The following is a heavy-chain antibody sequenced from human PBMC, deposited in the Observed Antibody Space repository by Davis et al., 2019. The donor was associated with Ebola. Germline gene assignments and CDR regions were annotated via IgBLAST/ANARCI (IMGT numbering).Heavy chain of an antibody. Sequence: PGGSLRLSCAASGFTFSSYGMHWVRQAPGKGLEWVAVIWYDGSNKYYADSVKGRFTISRDNSKNTLYLQMNSLRAEDTAVYYCASQGRFWSGYPYYGMDVWGQGTTVTVSS. CDR1: GFTFSSYG. D-gene: IGHD3-3*01. V-gene: IGHV3-33*01. J-gene: IGHJ6*02. CDR2: IWYDGSNK. CDR3: ASQGRFWSGYPYYGMDV.